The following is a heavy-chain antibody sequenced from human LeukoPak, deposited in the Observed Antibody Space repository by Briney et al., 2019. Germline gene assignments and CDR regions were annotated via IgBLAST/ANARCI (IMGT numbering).Heavy chain of an antibody. CDR2: IHNSGTT. CDR1: GGSIGSATYY. Sequence: SQTLSLTCTVSGGSIGSATYYWSWIRQSSGKGLEWIGEIHNSGTTNYNPSLNSRVTISEDTSKNQFYLNLSSVTAADTAVYYCARRYYYNLGSFPFDFWGQGTLVTVSS. D-gene: IGHD3-10*01. J-gene: IGHJ4*02. CDR3: ARRYYYNLGSFPFDF. V-gene: IGHV4-61*09.